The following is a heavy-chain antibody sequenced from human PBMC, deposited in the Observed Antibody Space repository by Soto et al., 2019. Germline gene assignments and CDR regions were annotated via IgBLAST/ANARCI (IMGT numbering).Heavy chain of an antibody. CDR3: AKDSGSYGLDY. J-gene: IGHJ4*02. CDR1: GGSISSGAYY. CDR2: IYFSGST. Sequence: SETLSLTCTVSGGSISSGAYYWSWIRQHPGKGLEWIGYIYFSGSTYYNPSLKSRVTISVDTSKNQFSLKLYSVTAADTAVYYCAKDSGSYGLDYWGQGTLVTVSS. V-gene: IGHV4-31*03. D-gene: IGHD1-26*01.